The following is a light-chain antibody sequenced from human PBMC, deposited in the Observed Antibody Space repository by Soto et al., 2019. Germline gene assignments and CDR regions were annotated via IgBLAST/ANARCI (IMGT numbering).Light chain of an antibody. CDR3: QSFDSSLSALYV. J-gene: IGLJ1*01. CDR2: GNN. V-gene: IGLV1-40*01. CDR1: GATSD. Sequence: QSVLTQPPSVSGAPGQRVTISCIGATSDVHWYQHLPGTAPKLLIYGNNNRPSGVPDRFSGSKSGTSASLAITGLQAEDEADYYCQSFDSSLSALYVFGTVTTLTVL.